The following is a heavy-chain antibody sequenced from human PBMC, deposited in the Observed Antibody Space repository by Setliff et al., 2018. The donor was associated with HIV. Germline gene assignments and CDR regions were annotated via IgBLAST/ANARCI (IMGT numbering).Heavy chain of an antibody. D-gene: IGHD2-2*02. Sequence: GGSLRLSCAASGFIVSSYWMNWVRQAPGKGLEWVANINEDGTERNCVDSVKGRLTISKDNAKNSFYLQMNSLRAEDTAVYYCTKGHYTTSGWGQGTLVTVSS. CDR2: INEDGTER. CDR1: GFIVSSYW. V-gene: IGHV3-7*01. J-gene: IGHJ4*02. CDR3: TKGHYTTSG.